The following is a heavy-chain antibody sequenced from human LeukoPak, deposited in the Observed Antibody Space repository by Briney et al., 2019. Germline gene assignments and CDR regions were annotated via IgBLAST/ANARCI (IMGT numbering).Heavy chain of an antibody. D-gene: IGHD6-19*01. CDR3: AYHSGWYSAIFDS. J-gene: IGHJ4*02. Sequence: GGSLRLSCAASGFTFSSYGMSWVRQAPGKGLEWVSGISGSGGADAGSIYYAASVKGRFTISRDNSRNTLYMQMNSLRAEDTAMYYCAYHSGWYSAIFDSWGQGTLVTVSS. CDR1: GFTFSSYG. V-gene: IGHV3-23*01. CDR2: ISGSGGADAGSI.